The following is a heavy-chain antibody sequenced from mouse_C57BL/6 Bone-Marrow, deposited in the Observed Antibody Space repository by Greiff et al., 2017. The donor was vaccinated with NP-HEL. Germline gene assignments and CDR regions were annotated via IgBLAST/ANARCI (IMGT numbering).Heavy chain of an antibody. CDR2: IWSDGST. V-gene: IGHV2-6*03. CDR1: GFSLTSYG. Sequence: VQLQQSGPGLVAPSQSLSITCTVSGFSLTSYGVHWVRQPPGKGLEWLVVIWSDGSTTYNSALISRLSISKDNSKSQVFLKMNSLQTSDTAVDYCDKEGLLSPFADWGQGTLVTVSA. CDR3: DKEGLLSPFAD. D-gene: IGHD2-10*01. J-gene: IGHJ3*01.